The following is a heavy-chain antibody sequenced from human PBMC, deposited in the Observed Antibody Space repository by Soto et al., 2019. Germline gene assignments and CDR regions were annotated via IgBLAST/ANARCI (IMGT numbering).Heavy chain of an antibody. CDR1: GFTFSSYA. J-gene: IGHJ4*02. D-gene: IGHD1-1*01. CDR2: ISYDGRNK. V-gene: IGHV3-30*04. CDR3: STEDAPAAGTTLHI. Sequence: GGSLRLSCAASGFTFSSYAMHWVRQAPGEGLEWVAVISYDGRNKYYADSVKGRFTVSRDNSKNTLYLQMNNLRPEDTAVYYCSTEDAPAAGTTLHIWGLGTLVTVTS.